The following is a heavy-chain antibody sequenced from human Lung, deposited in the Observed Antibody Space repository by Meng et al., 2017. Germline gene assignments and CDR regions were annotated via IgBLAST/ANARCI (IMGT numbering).Heavy chain of an antibody. CDR3: GRDQGRELINH. CDR2: VYHRGDT. D-gene: IGHD1-7*01. Sequence: QVQLQESGPGLVKPSGTLSLTCTVSGDSITSDFWWSWVRQPPGKGLEWIGEVYHRGDTNYNPSLKSRVVISVDKSKNQFSLNLSSVTAADTAAYYCGRDQGRELINHWGQGTLVTVSS. J-gene: IGHJ4*02. V-gene: IGHV4-4*02. CDR1: GDSITSDFW.